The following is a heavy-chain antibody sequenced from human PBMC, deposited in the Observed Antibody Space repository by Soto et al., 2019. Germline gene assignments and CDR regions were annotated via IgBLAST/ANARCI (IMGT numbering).Heavy chain of an antibody. CDR3: AKTGRSGDYFDY. D-gene: IGHD4-17*01. CDR1: GFTFSSYA. J-gene: IGHJ4*02. Sequence: EVQLLESGGGLVQPGGSLRLSCAASGFTFSSYAMSWVRQAPGKGLEWVSAISGSGDSTYYADSVKGRFTISRDNSKNTLYLQMNSLRAEDTAVYYCAKTGRSGDYFDYWGQGTLVTVSS. CDR2: ISGSGDST. V-gene: IGHV3-23*01.